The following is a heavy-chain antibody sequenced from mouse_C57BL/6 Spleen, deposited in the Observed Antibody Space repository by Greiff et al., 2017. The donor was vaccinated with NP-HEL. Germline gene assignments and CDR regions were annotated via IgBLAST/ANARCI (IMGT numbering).Heavy chain of an antibody. CDR2: IDPSDSHT. CDR1: GYTFTSYW. J-gene: IGHJ1*03. V-gene: IGHV1-59*01. Sequence: QVQLKQSGAELVRPGSSVKLSCKASGYTFTSYWMHWVKQRPGQGLEWIGVIDPSDSHTNYNQKFKGKATLTVDTSSSTEYMQLSSVTSEDSAVYYCARGWLGRKENFDVWGTGTTVTVSS. CDR3: ARGWLGRKENFDV. D-gene: IGHD4-1*01.